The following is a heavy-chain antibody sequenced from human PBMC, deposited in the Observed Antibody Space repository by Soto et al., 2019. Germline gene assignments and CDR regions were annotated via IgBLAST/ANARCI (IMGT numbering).Heavy chain of an antibody. V-gene: IGHV1-69*01. CDR3: ASRPYDGSSFDN. CDR1: GGTFSNYA. CDR2: IIPFYGST. J-gene: IGHJ4*02. D-gene: IGHD5-12*01. Sequence: QVQLVQSGAEVKKPGSSVKVSCKASGGTFSNYAITWVRQAPGQGLEWMGGIIPFYGSTNLVQKFRGRVAMTADESTNTAYLALSSLTSEDTAVYFCASRPYDGSSFDNWGQGTPIIVSS.